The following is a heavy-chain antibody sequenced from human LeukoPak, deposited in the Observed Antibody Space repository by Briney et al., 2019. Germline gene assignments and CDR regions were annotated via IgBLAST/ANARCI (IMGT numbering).Heavy chain of an antibody. D-gene: IGHD3-10*01. CDR1: RGSFSGYY. J-gene: IGHJ6*03. CDR3: ARATYHSGSGSYIYYYMDV. CDR2: IYYSGST. V-gene: IGHV4-59*01. Sequence: SETLSLTCAVYRGSFSGYYWSWIRQPPGKGLEWIGYIYYSGSTNYNPSLKSRVTISIDTSKNQFSLKLSSVTAADTAVYYCARATYHSGSGSYIYYYMDVWPKGTTVTVSS.